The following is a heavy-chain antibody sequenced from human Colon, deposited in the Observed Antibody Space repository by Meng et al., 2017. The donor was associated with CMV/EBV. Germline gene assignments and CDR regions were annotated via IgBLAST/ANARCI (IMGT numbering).Heavy chain of an antibody. V-gene: IGHV3-30*04. Sequence: GESLKISCAASGFTFSNSGLHWVRQAPGKGLEWVALISFDGRSKHYADSVKGRFTVSRDNARNSLYLQMNSLRAEDTAVYYCARIHYDSWSGYYRDYWGQGALVTVSS. CDR3: ARIHYDSWSGYYRDY. CDR1: GFTFSNSG. CDR2: ISFDGRSK. J-gene: IGHJ4*02. D-gene: IGHD3-3*01.